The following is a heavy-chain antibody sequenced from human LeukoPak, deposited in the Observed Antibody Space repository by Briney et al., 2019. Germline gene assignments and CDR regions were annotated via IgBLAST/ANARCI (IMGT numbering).Heavy chain of an antibody. CDR2: IIPIFGTA. D-gene: IGHD6-6*01. Sequence: SVKVSCKASGGTFSSYAISWVRQAPGQGLEWMGGIIPIFGTANYAQKFQGRVTITTDESTSTAYMELSSLRSEDTAVYYCARGTRYSSSPIDYWGQGTLVTVSS. V-gene: IGHV1-69*05. J-gene: IGHJ4*02. CDR3: ARGTRYSSSPIDY. CDR1: GGTFSSYA.